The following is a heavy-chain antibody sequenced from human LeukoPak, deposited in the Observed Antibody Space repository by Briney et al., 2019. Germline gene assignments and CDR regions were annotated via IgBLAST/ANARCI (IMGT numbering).Heavy chain of an antibody. Sequence: GASVKVSCKASGGTFSSYAISWVRQAPGQGLEWMGRIIPILGIANYAQKFQGRVTITADKSTSTAYMELSSLRSEDTAVYYCARDGLHYDSSGYRRRDAFDIWGQGTLVTVSS. D-gene: IGHD3-22*01. V-gene: IGHV1-69*04. CDR1: GGTFSSYA. CDR2: IIPILGIA. J-gene: IGHJ4*02. CDR3: ARDGLHYDSSGYRRRDAFDI.